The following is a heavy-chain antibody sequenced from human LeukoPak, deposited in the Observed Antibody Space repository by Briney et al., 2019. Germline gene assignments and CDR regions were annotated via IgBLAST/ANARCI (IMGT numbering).Heavy chain of an antibody. CDR3: AKDGIVVVPAALLYYYYYYMDV. Sequence: PGGSLRLSCVASGFTFSNYNMNWVRQAPGKGLEWVSYISRSSTTRYYADSVKGRFTISRDNAKNSLYLQMNSLRAEDTAVYYCAKDGIVVVPAALLYYYYYYMDVWGKGTTVTVSS. J-gene: IGHJ6*03. CDR2: ISRSSTTR. D-gene: IGHD2-2*01. V-gene: IGHV3-48*04. CDR1: GFTFSNYN.